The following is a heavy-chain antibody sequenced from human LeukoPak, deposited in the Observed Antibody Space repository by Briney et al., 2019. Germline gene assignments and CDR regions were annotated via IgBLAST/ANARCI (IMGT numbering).Heavy chain of an antibody. J-gene: IGHJ4*02. V-gene: IGHV3-23*01. Sequence: PGGSLRLSCAASGFTFSSYAMSWVRQAPGKGLEWVSAISGSGGSTYYADSVKGRFTISRDNSKNTLYLQMNSLRAEDTAVYYCARGGFSHDSSGYLDYWGQGTLVTVSS. D-gene: IGHD3-22*01. CDR3: ARGGFSHDSSGYLDY. CDR2: ISGSGGST. CDR1: GFTFSSYA.